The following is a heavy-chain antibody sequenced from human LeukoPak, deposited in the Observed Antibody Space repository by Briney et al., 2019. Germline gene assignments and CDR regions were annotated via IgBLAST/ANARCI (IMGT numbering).Heavy chain of an antibody. CDR1: GGSFSGYY. J-gene: IGHJ4*02. CDR3: ARDRGYVMPGYFDY. D-gene: IGHD3-22*01. Sequence: SETLSLTCAVYGGSFSGYYWSWIRQPPGKGLEWIGEINHSGSTNYNPSLKSRVTISVDTSKNQFSLKLSSVTAADTAVYYCARDRGYVMPGYFDYWGQGTLVTVSS. V-gene: IGHV4-34*01. CDR2: INHSGST.